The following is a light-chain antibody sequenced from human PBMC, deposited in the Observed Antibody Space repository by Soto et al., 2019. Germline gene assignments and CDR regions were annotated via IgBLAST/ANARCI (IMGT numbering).Light chain of an antibody. Sequence: QSVLTQPASVSGSPGQSITVSCTGTSSDVGLYDYVSWFQQHPGKSPKLIIYEVSHRPSGVSSRLSGSKSGNTASLTISGLQTEDEANYYCSPYTTVFTYVFGTGTKVTVL. CDR1: SSDVGLYDY. CDR2: EVS. CDR3: SPYTTVFTYV. J-gene: IGLJ1*01. V-gene: IGLV2-14*01.